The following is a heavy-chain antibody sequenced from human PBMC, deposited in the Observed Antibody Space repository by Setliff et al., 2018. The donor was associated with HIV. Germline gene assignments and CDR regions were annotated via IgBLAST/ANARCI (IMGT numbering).Heavy chain of an antibody. D-gene: IGHD3-10*01. V-gene: IGHV1-69*13. CDR2: IIPIYGTP. CDR1: GYTFTDYG. J-gene: IGHJ6*02. Sequence: SVKVSCKASGYTFTDYGINWVRQAPGQGLEWMGGIIPIYGTPIYAQKFQGRVTITADESTSTAYMELSSLRSEDTAVYYCARGDYGSGSYYPYYFYYGMDVWGQGTTVTVSS. CDR3: ARGDYGSGSYYPYYFYYGMDV.